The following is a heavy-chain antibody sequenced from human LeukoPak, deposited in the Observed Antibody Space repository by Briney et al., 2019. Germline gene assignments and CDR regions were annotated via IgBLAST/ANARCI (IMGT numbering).Heavy chain of an antibody. J-gene: IGHJ4*02. CDR1: GGSISSYY. Sequence: SETLSLTCTVSGGSISSYYWSWIRQPPGKGLEWIGYIYYSGSTNYNPSLKSRVTISVDTSKNQFSLKLSSVTAADTAAYYCARDGGSGWSVDYFDYWGQGTLVTVSS. CDR3: ARDGGSGWSVDYFDY. V-gene: IGHV4-59*01. D-gene: IGHD6-19*01. CDR2: IYYSGST.